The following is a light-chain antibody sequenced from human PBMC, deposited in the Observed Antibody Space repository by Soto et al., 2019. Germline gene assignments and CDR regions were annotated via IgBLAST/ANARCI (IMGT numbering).Light chain of an antibody. V-gene: IGLV2-23*01. CDR3: CSSAPESTYV. CDR1: SDDVGAYNS. Sequence: QSVLAQPASVSGSPGQSISISCTGTSDDVGAYNSVSWYQQLPHKAPQVILYKGTQRPSGVSSRFSGSTSGNAASLTISGLQADDEADYFCCSSAPESTYVFGTGTKV. CDR2: KGT. J-gene: IGLJ1*01.